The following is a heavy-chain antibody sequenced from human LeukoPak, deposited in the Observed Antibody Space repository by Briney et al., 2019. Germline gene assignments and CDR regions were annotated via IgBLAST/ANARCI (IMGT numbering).Heavy chain of an antibody. CDR2: TNPSGGST. CDR3: ARTSYYYDSSGYYYFDY. V-gene: IGHV1-46*01. D-gene: IGHD3-22*01. Sequence: ASVKVSCKASGYTFTSYYMHWVRQAPGQGLEWMGITNPSGGSTSYAQKFQGRVTMTRDTSTSTVYMELSSLRSEDTAVYYCARTSYYYDSSGYYYFDYWGQGTLVTVSS. CDR1: GYTFTSYY. J-gene: IGHJ4*02.